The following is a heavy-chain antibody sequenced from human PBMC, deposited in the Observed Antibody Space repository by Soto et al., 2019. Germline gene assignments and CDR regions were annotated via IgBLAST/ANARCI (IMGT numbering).Heavy chain of an antibody. CDR2: IIPIFGTA. CDR3: ASSTNYYDSSGYANCCDP. J-gene: IGHJ5*02. Sequence: SVKVSCKASGGTFSSYAISWVRQAPGQGLEWMGGIIPIFGTANYAQKFQGRVTITADESTSTAYMELSSLRSEDTAVYYCASSTNYYDSSGYANCCDPCGQGTLVTLSS. D-gene: IGHD3-22*01. V-gene: IGHV1-69*13. CDR1: GGTFSSYA.